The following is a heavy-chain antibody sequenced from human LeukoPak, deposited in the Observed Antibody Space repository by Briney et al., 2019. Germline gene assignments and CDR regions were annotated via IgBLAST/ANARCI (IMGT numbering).Heavy chain of an antibody. Sequence: KVXCXASGYTFTXYAMHWVRQAPGQRLEWMGWINAGNGNTKYSQKFQGRVTITRDTSASTAYMELSSLRSEDTAVYYCARVSTIFGSPRPGAFDIWGQGTMVTVSS. CDR1: GYTFTXYA. CDR3: ARVSTIFGSPRPGAFDI. CDR2: INAGNGNT. V-gene: IGHV1-3*01. D-gene: IGHD3-3*01. J-gene: IGHJ3*02.